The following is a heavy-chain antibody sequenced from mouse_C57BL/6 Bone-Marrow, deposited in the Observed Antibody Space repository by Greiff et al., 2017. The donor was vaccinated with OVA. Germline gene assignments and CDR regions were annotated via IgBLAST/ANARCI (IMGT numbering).Heavy chain of an antibody. J-gene: IGHJ4*01. CDR1: GYTFTDYE. D-gene: IGHD2-5*01. Sequence: SGAELVRPGASVTLSCKASGYTFTDYEMHWVKQTPVHGLEWIGAIDPETGGTAYNQKFKGKAILTADKSSSTAYMELRSLTSEYSAVYYCTRGYSNYYAMDYWGQGTSVTVSS. CDR2: IDPETGGT. V-gene: IGHV1-15*01. CDR3: TRGYSNYYAMDY.